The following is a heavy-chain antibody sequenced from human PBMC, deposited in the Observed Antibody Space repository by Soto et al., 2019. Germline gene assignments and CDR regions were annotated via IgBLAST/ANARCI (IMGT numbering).Heavy chain of an antibody. J-gene: IGHJ4*02. CDR1: GGSLSGYD. Sequence: XTLSLACTVSGGSLSGYDWNWVRQPPGKGLELIGYIYYSGSTSYNPSLKSRLTISVETSKNKFSLKLSSVTSAETAIYYCARYCTGGSCSSKSLDYWGQGTLGTVS. CDR2: IYYSGST. V-gene: IGHV4-59*01. D-gene: IGHD2-15*01. CDR3: ARYCTGGSCSSKSLDY.